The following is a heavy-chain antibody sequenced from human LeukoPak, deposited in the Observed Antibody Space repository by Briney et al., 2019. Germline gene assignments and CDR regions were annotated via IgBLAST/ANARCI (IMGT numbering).Heavy chain of an antibody. CDR3: ARSHGDY. V-gene: IGHV3-7*03. J-gene: IGHJ4*02. CDR1: GFTFSTYW. Sequence: GGSLRLSCTVSGFTFSTYWMTWVRQAPGKGLEWVANVKQDGSEKHYVDSVKGRFTISRDNAKNSLFLQMNSPRAEDTAVYYCARSHGDYWGQGALVTVSS. CDR2: VKQDGSEK.